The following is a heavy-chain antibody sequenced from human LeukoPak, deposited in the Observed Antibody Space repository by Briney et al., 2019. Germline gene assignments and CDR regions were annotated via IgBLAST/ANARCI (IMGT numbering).Heavy chain of an antibody. CDR3: ARAPRGSYPFDY. D-gene: IGHD1-26*01. CDR2: ISSSSSYI. Sequence: GGSLRLSCAASGFTFSSYSMNWVRQAPGKGLEWVSSISSSSSYIYYADSVKGRFTIPRDNAKNSLYLQMNSLRAEDTAVYYCARAPRGSYPFDYWGQGTLVTVSS. V-gene: IGHV3-21*01. CDR1: GFTFSSYS. J-gene: IGHJ4*02.